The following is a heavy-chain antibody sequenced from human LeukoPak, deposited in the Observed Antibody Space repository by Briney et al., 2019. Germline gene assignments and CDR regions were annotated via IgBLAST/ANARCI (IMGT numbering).Heavy chain of an antibody. CDR3: ARHSGGYCSGGSCQGGWFDP. J-gene: IGHJ5*02. V-gene: IGHV4-59*08. CDR2: IYYSGST. CDR1: GGSISSYY. Sequence: SETLSLTCTVSGGSISSYYWSWIRQPPGKGLEWIGYIYYSGSTNYNPFLKSRVTISVDTSKNQFSLKLSSVTAADTAVYYCARHSGGYCSGGSCQGGWFDPWGQGTLVTVSS. D-gene: IGHD2-15*01.